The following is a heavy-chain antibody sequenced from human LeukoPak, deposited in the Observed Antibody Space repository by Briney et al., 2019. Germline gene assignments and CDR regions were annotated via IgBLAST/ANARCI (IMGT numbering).Heavy chain of an antibody. Sequence: GGSLRLSCAASGFSFSGYGMYWVRQAPGKGLEWVAFIHYDGNGKYHADSVKGRFTISRDNAKNSLYLQMNSLRAEDTAVYYCARAHYDFWSGYFPPGYWGQGTLVTVSS. V-gene: IGHV3-30*02. CDR2: IHYDGNGK. J-gene: IGHJ4*02. CDR1: GFSFSGYG. D-gene: IGHD3-3*01. CDR3: ARAHYDFWSGYFPPGY.